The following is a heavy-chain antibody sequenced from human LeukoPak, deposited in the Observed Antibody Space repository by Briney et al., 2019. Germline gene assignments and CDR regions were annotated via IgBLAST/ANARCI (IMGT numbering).Heavy chain of an antibody. CDR2: IKQDGSEK. V-gene: IGHV3-7*01. J-gene: IGHJ5*02. CDR3: ARDSASGYYLNWFDP. D-gene: IGHD3-22*01. CDR1: GFTFSTYA. Sequence: GGSLRLSCASSGFTFSTYAMSWVRQAPGKGLEWVANIKQDGSEKYYVDSVKGRFTISRDNAKNSLYLQMNSLRAEDTAVYYCARDSASGYYLNWFDPWGQGTLVTVSS.